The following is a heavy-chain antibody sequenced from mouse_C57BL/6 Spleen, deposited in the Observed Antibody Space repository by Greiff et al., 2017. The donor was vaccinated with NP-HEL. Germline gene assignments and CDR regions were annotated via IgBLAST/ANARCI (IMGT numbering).Heavy chain of an antibody. CDR3: TRRSDYGYDYAMDY. D-gene: IGHD2-2*01. CDR1: GYTFTDYE. Sequence: QVQLQQSGAELVRPGASVTLSCKASGYTFTDYEMHWVKQTPVHGLEWIGAIDPETGGTAYNQKFKGKAILTADKSSSTDYMELRSLTSEDSAVYYCTRRSDYGYDYAMDYWGQGTSVTVSS. J-gene: IGHJ4*01. CDR2: IDPETGGT. V-gene: IGHV1-15*01.